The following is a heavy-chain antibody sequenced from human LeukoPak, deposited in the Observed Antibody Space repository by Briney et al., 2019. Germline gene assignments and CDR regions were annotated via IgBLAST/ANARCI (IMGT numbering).Heavy chain of an antibody. Sequence: GGSLRLSCAASGFTVSSNYMSWVRQAPGKGLEWVSVIYSGGSTYYADSVKGRFTISRDNSKNTLYLQMNSLRAEDTAVYYCAKDQLTYYFDSSGYYPLAYWGQGTLVTVSS. J-gene: IGHJ4*02. CDR3: AKDQLTYYFDSSGYYPLAY. D-gene: IGHD3-22*01. CDR2: IYSGGST. V-gene: IGHV3-66*01. CDR1: GFTVSSNY.